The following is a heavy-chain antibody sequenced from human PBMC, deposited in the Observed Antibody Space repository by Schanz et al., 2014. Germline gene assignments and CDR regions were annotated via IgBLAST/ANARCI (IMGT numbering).Heavy chain of an antibody. CDR3: ARVRVGDGYLFEY. V-gene: IGHV4-31*03. D-gene: IGHD5-12*01. J-gene: IGHJ4*02. CDR2: IYYSGNT. Sequence: QVQLQESGPGLVKPSQTLSLTCTVSGGSVNSGVYYWNWIRQHPGKGLEWIGYIYYSGNTYYNPSRRGRVSMSLDTSKNQFSLKLGSVSAADTAVYYGARVRVGDGYLFEYWGQGTLVTVSS. CDR1: GGSVNSGVYY.